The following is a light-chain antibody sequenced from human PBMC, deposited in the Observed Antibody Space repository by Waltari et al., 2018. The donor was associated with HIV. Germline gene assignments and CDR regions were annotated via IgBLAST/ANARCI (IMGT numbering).Light chain of an antibody. V-gene: IGKV4-1*01. CDR2: WAS. CDR3: ATWDDSLSGRHWV. CDR1: QSVLYNSNNKNY. J-gene: IGKJ4*02. Sequence: DIVMTQSPDSLAVSLGERATINCKSSQSVLYNSNNKNYLIWYRQKPGQPPELLIYWASTRESGGPDRFSGPKSGTSASLAISGLRSEDEADYYCATWDDSLSGRHWVFGGGTK.